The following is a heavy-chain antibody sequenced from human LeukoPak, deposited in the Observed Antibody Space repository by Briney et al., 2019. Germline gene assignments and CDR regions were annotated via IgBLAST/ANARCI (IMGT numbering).Heavy chain of an antibody. D-gene: IGHD1-26*01. V-gene: IGHV1-3*01. CDR1: GYTFTNYA. CDR2: INAGNGNT. Sequence: AASVTVSCKASGYTFTNYAMHWVRQAPGQRLEWMGWINAGNGNTKYSQNFQGRVTITRDTSASTAYMELSSLRSEDTAVFYCVIGLSGSPAYWGQGTLVTVSS. CDR3: VIGLSGSPAY. J-gene: IGHJ4*02.